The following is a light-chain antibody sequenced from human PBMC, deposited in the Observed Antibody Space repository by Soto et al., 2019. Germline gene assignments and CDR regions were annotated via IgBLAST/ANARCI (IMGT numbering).Light chain of an antibody. CDR2: GAS. Sequence: AIQMTQSPSSLSASVGDRVTITCRASQGIRNDLGWYQQKPGKAPRFLIYGASSLQSGVPSRFSCSGSGTDFTLTINSLQPEDFATYYCLQDYNYPYTFGQGTKLEIK. CDR1: QGIRND. V-gene: IGKV1-6*01. J-gene: IGKJ2*01. CDR3: LQDYNYPYT.